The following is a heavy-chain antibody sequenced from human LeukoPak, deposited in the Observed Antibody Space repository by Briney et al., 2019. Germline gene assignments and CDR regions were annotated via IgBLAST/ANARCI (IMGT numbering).Heavy chain of an antibody. CDR3: ARDLYRIVVVPHYFDY. J-gene: IGHJ4*02. Sequence: GGSLRLSRAASGFTFNSYAMHWVRQAPGKGLEWVAAISYDGSNKYYADSVKGRFTISRDNSKNTLYLEMNSLRVEDTAVYYCARDLYRIVVVPHYFDYWGQGISVTVSS. V-gene: IGHV3-30*04. CDR1: GFTFNSYA. D-gene: IGHD3-22*01. CDR2: ISYDGSNK.